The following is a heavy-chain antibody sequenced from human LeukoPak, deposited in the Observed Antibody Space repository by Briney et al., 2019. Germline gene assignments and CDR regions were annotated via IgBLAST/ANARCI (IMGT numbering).Heavy chain of an antibody. Sequence: GALRLSCAASGFTFGSYAMNWVRQAPGKGLAWVSSISPPGGSTYYADSVRGRFTISRDNSKDTLILEMNSLRAEDSAVYYCAKPFCSDANCYQPRHYNGLDVWGQGTTVTVSS. CDR3: AKPFCSDANCYQPRHYNGLDV. V-gene: IGHV3-23*01. CDR1: GFTFGSYA. CDR2: ISPPGGST. J-gene: IGHJ6*02. D-gene: IGHD2-15*01.